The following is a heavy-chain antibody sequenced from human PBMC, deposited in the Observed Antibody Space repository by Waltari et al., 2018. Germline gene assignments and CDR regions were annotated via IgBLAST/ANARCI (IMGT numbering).Heavy chain of an antibody. CDR1: GFTFSRDW. CDR2: IKHDGTTK. CDR3: ARAVDVADY. D-gene: IGHD5-12*01. V-gene: IGHV3-7*01. Sequence: EIQVVESGGGLVQPGGSLRLSCTASGFTFSRDWMSWVRQAPGKGLGWVANIKHDGTTKFDLDSGKGRFTISRDNAQNTVYLQMNSLRVEDTALYYCARAVDVADYWGQGTLVTVSS. J-gene: IGHJ4*02.